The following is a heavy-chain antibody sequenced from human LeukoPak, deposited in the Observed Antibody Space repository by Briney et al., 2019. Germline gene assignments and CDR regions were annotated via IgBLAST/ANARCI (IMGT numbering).Heavy chain of an antibody. CDR1: GFSLSYYA. CDR2: VNNNNNP. Sequence: GGSLRLSCAVSGFSLSYYAMSWVRQAPGKGLEWVASVNNNNNPYYADSLRGRFTISSDTSTHTVSLHMNNLRAGDTAIYYCAKDHPSSGWTAFESWGQGTLVTVSS. D-gene: IGHD6-19*01. CDR3: AKDHPSSGWTAFES. V-gene: IGHV3-23*05. J-gene: IGHJ4*02.